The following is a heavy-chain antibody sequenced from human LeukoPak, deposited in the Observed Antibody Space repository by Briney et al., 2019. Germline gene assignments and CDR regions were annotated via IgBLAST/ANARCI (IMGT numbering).Heavy chain of an antibody. D-gene: IGHD3-22*01. V-gene: IGHV4-4*02. CDR1: GGSISNTNW. CDR2: VNLQGST. Sequence: SETLSLTCGVSGGSISNTNWWTWVRQPPGKGLEWIGEVNLQGSTNYNPSLKSRVAISVDKSENHISLKLTSVTAADTAVYYCARTPHSYDSSGYYYWYFDLWGRGTLVTVSS. CDR3: ARTPHSYDSSGYYYWYFDL. J-gene: IGHJ2*01.